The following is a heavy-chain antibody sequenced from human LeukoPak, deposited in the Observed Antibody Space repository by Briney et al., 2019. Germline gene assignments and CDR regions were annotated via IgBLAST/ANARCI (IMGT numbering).Heavy chain of an antibody. V-gene: IGHV3-30-3*01. CDR1: GFTFSSYA. J-gene: IGHJ4*02. CDR3: AREDTMIVVVTNSVDY. Sequence: QPGGSLRLSCAASGFTFSSYAMHWVRQAPGKGLEWVAVISYDGSNKYYADSVKGRFTISRDNSKNTLYLQMNSLRAEDTAVYYCAREDTMIVVVTNSVDYWGQGTLVTVSS. CDR2: ISYDGSNK. D-gene: IGHD3-22*01.